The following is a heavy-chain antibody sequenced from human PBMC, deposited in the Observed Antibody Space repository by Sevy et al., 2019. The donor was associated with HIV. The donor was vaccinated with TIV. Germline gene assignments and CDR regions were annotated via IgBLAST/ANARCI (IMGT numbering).Heavy chain of an antibody. CDR2: ISSVSTYI. J-gene: IGHJ6*01. Sequence: GGSLRLSCAASGFSFNSYDMNWVRQAPGKGLEWVSSISSVSTYIYYADSVKGRFSISRDKAKKSLYLQMNSLRAEDTAVYYCAGVVGDVSGNYYKYPYDLDVWGQGTTVTVSS. CDR1: GFSFNSYD. V-gene: IGHV3-21*01. CDR3: AGVVGDVSGNYYKYPYDLDV. D-gene: IGHD3-10*01.